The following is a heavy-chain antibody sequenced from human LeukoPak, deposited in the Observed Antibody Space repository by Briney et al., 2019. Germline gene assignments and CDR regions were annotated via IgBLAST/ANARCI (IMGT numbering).Heavy chain of an antibody. CDR3: ARDYTMTHAFDI. CDR1: GGSMSSYY. V-gene: IGHV4-59*01. J-gene: IGHJ3*02. D-gene: IGHD3-22*01. CDR2: IYYTGST. Sequence: WETLSLTCTVSGGSMSSYYWSWIRQPPGKGLEWIGYIYYTGSTDNNPSLKSRVTISVDTSKNQFSLKLSSVTAADAALYYCARDYTMTHAFDIWGQGTLVTVSS.